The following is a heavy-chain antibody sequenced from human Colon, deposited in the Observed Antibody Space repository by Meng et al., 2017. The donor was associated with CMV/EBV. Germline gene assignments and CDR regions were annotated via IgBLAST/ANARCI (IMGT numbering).Heavy chain of an antibody. Sequence: GESLKISCAASGSTFSSYEMNWVRQAPGKGLEWVSYISSDGGTVLYADSVKGRFTISRDNSENSFYLQMNSLRAEDTALYYCAKGSYNFWTPGVVVDVWGQGTVVTVSS. CDR1: GSTFSSYE. D-gene: IGHD3-3*01. CDR2: ISSDGGTV. V-gene: IGHV3-48*03. J-gene: IGHJ3*01. CDR3: AKGSYNFWTPGVVVDV.